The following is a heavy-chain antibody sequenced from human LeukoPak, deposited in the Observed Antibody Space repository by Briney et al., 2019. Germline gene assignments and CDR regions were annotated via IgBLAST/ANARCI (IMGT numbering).Heavy chain of an antibody. J-gene: IGHJ4*02. CDR1: GGSISSGGYY. V-gene: IGHV4-31*03. CDR3: ARARYDILTGPTDFDY. D-gene: IGHD3-9*01. Sequence: PSETLSLTCTVSGGSISSGGYYWSWIRQHPGKGLEWIGYIYYSGSTYYNPSLKSRVTISVDTSKNQFSLKLSSVTAADTAVYYCARARYDILTGPTDFDYWGQGTLVTVSS. CDR2: IYYSGST.